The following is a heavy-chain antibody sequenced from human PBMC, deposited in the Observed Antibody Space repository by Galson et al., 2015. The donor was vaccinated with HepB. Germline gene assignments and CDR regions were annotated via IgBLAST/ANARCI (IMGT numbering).Heavy chain of an antibody. D-gene: IGHD3-10*01. CDR1: GFTFSSYA. J-gene: IGHJ4*02. V-gene: IGHV3-30*04. CDR2: ISYDGSNK. CDR3: ARDTGFGALDY. Sequence: SLRLSCAASGFTFSSYAMHWVRQAPGKGLEWVAVISYDGSNKYYADSVKGRFTISRDNSKNTLYLQMNSLRAEDTAVYYCARDTGFGALDYWGQGTLVTVSS.